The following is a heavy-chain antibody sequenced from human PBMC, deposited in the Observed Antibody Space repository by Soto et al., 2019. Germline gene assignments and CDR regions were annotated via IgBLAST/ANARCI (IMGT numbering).Heavy chain of an antibody. D-gene: IGHD3-16*01. Sequence: PSETLSLTCTVSGGSISSSSYYWGWIRQPPGKGLEWIGSIYYSGSTYYNPSLKSRVTISVDTSKNQFSLKLSSVTAADTAVYYCARHDFPPRAPAWGRDYYYRMDVWGQGTTVT. CDR2: IYYSGST. V-gene: IGHV4-39*01. CDR3: ARHDFPPRAPAWGRDYYYRMDV. CDR1: GGSISSSSYY. J-gene: IGHJ6*01.